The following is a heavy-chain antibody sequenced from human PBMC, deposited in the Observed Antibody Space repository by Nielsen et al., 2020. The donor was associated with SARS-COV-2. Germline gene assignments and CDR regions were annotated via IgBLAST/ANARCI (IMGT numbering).Heavy chain of an antibody. J-gene: IGHJ5*02. CDR1: GFSFETYW. Sequence: GGSLRLSCAASGFSFETYWMHWVRQAPGKGLEWVANMKQDGTVKNYMDSVKGRFTISRDNAKNSLYLQMNSLRAEDTAVYYCARENYITIFGVVIIRWFDPWGQGTLVTVSS. D-gene: IGHD3-3*01. CDR2: MKQDGTVK. CDR3: ARENYITIFGVVIIRWFDP. V-gene: IGHV3-7*01.